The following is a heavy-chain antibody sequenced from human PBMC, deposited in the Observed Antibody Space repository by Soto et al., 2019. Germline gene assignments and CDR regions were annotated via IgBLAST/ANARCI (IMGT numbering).Heavy chain of an antibody. V-gene: IGHV3-23*01. CDR1: GFTFSSYA. CDR3: ARDVPATALSRVNWFDP. J-gene: IGHJ5*02. Sequence: EVQLLESGGGLVQPGGSLRLSCAASGFTFSSYAMSWVRQAPGKGLEWVSAISGSGGSTYYADSVKGRFTISRDNSKNTLYLQMNSLRAEDTAVYYCARDVPATALSRVNWFDPWGQGTLVTVSS. D-gene: IGHD2-2*01. CDR2: ISGSGGST.